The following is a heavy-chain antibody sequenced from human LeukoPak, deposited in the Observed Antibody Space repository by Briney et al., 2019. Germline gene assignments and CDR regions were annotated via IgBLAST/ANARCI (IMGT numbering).Heavy chain of an antibody. CDR3: ASGNYFDY. CDR2: ISGLSSTI. Sequence: PGGSLRLSCAASGFTFSDYTMNWVRQAPGQGPEWVAYISGLSSTIYYADSVKGRFTISRDNADNSLFLQMDSLRHEDTAVYYCASGNYFDYWGQGTLVTVSS. J-gene: IGHJ4*02. D-gene: IGHD1-26*01. V-gene: IGHV3-48*02. CDR1: GFTFSDYT.